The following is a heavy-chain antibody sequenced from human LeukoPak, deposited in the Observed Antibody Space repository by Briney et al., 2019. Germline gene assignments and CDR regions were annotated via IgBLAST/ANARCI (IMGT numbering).Heavy chain of an antibody. CDR1: GFTFSSYS. CDR2: ISSSSSYI. CDR3: ARSPTMGTTLNY. Sequence: GGSLRLSCAASGFTFSSYSMNWVRQAPGKGLEWVSSISSSSSYIYYADSVEGRFTISRDNAKNSLYLQMNSLRAEDTALYYCARSPTMGTTLNYWGQGTLVTVSS. J-gene: IGHJ4*02. V-gene: IGHV3-21*01. D-gene: IGHD4-17*01.